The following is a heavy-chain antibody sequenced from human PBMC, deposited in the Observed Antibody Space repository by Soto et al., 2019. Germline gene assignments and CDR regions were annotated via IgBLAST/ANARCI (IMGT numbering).Heavy chain of an antibody. CDR2: MNPNSGNT. D-gene: IGHD6-19*01. Sequence: QVQLVQSGAEVKKPGASVKVSCKASGYTFTSYDINGVLQATGQGLEWMGWMNPNSGNTAYAQKFKGRVTMTRSTSISTAYMELSSLISEDTAVYYCARGKWLDYWGQGTLVTVSS. V-gene: IGHV1-8*01. CDR3: ARGKWLDY. CDR1: GYTFTSYD. J-gene: IGHJ4*02.